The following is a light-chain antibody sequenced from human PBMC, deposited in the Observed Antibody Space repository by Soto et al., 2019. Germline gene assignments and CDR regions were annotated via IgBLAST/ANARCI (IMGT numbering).Light chain of an antibody. CDR3: QQYSNWPIT. CDR2: GAS. Sequence: EIVMTQSPATLSVSPGERATLSCRASQSVSSNLAWYQQKPGQAPRLLIYGASTRATGIPARFSGSGSGTEFTLTISSLQSEDFAVYYCQQYSNWPITFGQGTRLAIK. CDR1: QSVSSN. J-gene: IGKJ5*01. V-gene: IGKV3-15*01.